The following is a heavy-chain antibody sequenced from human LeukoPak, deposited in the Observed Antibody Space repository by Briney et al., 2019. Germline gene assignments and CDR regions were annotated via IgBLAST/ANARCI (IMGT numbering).Heavy chain of an antibody. J-gene: IGHJ4*02. V-gene: IGHV4-4*07. CDR2: IYTSGST. CDR1: GGSISGYY. D-gene: IGHD2-2*01. CDR3: ARVGYCSSTSCYGMIDY. Sequence: SETLSLTCTVSGGSISGYYWSWIRQPAGKGREWIGRIYTSGSTNYNPSLKSRVTMSVDTSKNQFSLKLSSVTAADTAVYYCARVGYCSSTSCYGMIDYWGQGTLVTVSS.